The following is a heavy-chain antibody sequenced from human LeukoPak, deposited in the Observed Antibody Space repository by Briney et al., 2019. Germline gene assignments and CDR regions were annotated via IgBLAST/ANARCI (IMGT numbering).Heavy chain of an antibody. D-gene: IGHD2-2*01. V-gene: IGHV3-33*08. Sequence: GGSLRLSCAASGFSFSDYVIHWVRQAPGKGLEWVAVIWYDGSNKYYADSVKGRFTISRDNSKNTLYLQMNSLRAEDTAVYYCAREGVVPAVTVFDYWGQGTLVTVSS. CDR3: AREGVVPAVTVFDY. CDR1: GFSFSDYV. CDR2: IWYDGSNK. J-gene: IGHJ4*02.